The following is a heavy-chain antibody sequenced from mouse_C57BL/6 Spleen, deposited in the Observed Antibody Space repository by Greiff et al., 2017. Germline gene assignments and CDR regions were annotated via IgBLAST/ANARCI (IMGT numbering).Heavy chain of an antibody. J-gene: IGHJ2*01. CDR1: GYAFSSSW. V-gene: IGHV1-82*01. CDR2: IYPGDGDT. Sequence: QVQLKQSGPELVKPGASVKISCKASGYAFSSSWMNWVKQRPGKGLEWIGRIYPGDGDTNYNGKFKGKATLTADKSSSTAYMQLSSLTSEDSAVYFCARRTDLLYDYWGQGTTLTVSS. D-gene: IGHD2-1*01. CDR3: ARRTDLLYDY.